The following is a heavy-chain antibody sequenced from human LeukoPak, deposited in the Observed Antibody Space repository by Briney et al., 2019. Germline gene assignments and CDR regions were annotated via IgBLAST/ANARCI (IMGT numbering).Heavy chain of an antibody. Sequence: GGSLRLSCAASGFTFSNAWMSWVRQAPGKGLEWVGRIKSKTDGGTTDYAAPVKGRFTISRDDSKNTLYLQMNSLKTEDTAVYYCTTAAGYYDSSGYSPGNWGQGTLVTVSS. J-gene: IGHJ4*02. CDR3: TTAAGYYDSSGYSPGN. CDR1: GFTFSNAW. D-gene: IGHD3-22*01. V-gene: IGHV3-15*01. CDR2: IKSKTDGGTT.